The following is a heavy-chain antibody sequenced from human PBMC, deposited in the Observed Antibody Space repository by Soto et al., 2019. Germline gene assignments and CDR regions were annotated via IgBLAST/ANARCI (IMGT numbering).Heavy chain of an antibody. CDR2: IIPIFGTA. D-gene: IGHD6-6*01. Sequence: SVKVSCKASGGTFSSYAISWVRQAPGQGLEWMGGIIPIFGTANYAQKFQGRVTITADESTSTAYMELSSLRSEDTAVYYCARGRMKYSSSGPYYYGMDVWGQGTTVIVPS. CDR3: ARGRMKYSSSGPYYYGMDV. J-gene: IGHJ6*02. V-gene: IGHV1-69*13. CDR1: GGTFSSYA.